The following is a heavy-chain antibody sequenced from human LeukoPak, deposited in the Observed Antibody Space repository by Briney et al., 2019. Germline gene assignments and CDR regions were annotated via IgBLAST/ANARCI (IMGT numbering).Heavy chain of an antibody. J-gene: IGHJ5*02. V-gene: IGHV1-18*01. CDR2: ISAYNGNT. D-gene: IGHD3-3*01. CDR1: GYTFTSYG. CDR3: ARSPRITILGVVTIPWWFDP. Sequence: ASVKVSCKASGYTFTSYGTSWVRQAPGQGLEWMGWISAYNGNTNYAQKLQGRVTMTTDTSTSTAYMELRSLRSDDTAVYYCARSPRITILGVVTIPWWFDPWGQGTLVTVSS.